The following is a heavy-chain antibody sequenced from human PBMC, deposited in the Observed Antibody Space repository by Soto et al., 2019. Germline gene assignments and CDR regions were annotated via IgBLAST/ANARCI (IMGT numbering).Heavy chain of an antibody. D-gene: IGHD3-9*01. CDR1: GFTFSNYW. Sequence: EVQLVESGGGLVQLGGSLRLSCAASGFTFSNYWMHWVRLPPGKGLLWVSRINIGGSATNYAGSVEGRFTVSRDDAKNTLYLQMNSLRDDDTAVYYCVRGTHDWYGIDYWGQGAPVTVSS. CDR2: INIGGSAT. V-gene: IGHV3-74*01. CDR3: VRGTHDWYGIDY. J-gene: IGHJ4*02.